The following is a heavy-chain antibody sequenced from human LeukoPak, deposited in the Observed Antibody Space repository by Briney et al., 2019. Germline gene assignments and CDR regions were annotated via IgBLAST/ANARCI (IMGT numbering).Heavy chain of an antibody. V-gene: IGHV1-2*02. CDR2: INPNSGGT. D-gene: IGHD6-13*01. CDR3: AREGYSSSGDAFDI. CDR1: GYTFTGYY. J-gene: IGHJ3*02. Sequence: GVSVKVSCKASGYTFTGYYMHWVRQAPGQGLEWMGWINPNSGGTNYAQKFQGRVTMTRDTSISTAYMELSRLRSDDTAVYYCAREGYSSSGDAFDIWGQGTMVTVSS.